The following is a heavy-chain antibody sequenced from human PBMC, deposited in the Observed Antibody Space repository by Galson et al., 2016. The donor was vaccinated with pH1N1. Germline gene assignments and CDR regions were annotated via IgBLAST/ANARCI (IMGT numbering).Heavy chain of an antibody. CDR1: GYSFTDYW. CDR2: IFPGDSDT. J-gene: IGHJ4*02. V-gene: IGHV5-51*03. D-gene: IGHD3-16*01. Sequence: QSGAEVKKPGESLKISCKASGYSFTDYWIGWVRQMTGKGLGWMGIIFPGDSDTSNSPSFQDQVTISADKSIDTADLQWSSLKASDTAIYYCARLRGSDFDSWGQGTLVTVST. CDR3: ARLRGSDFDS.